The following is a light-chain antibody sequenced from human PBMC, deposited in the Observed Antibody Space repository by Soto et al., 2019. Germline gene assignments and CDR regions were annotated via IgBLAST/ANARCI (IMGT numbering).Light chain of an antibody. CDR1: HIVSGNY. CDR3: QQYGSSPPYT. CDR2: GSS. Sequence: EIVLTQSPGTLSLSPGERATLSCRASHIVSGNYLAWYQQKPGQSPRLLIYGSSDRATGIPERFSGSGSGTDFTFTISLVEPEDVAVYYCQQYGSSPPYTFGQGTTLEIK. V-gene: IGKV3-20*01. J-gene: IGKJ2*01.